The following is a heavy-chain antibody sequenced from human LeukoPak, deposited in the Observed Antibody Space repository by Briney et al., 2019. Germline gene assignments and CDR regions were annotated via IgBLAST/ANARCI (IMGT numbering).Heavy chain of an antibody. D-gene: IGHD5-18*01. V-gene: IGHV1-3*01. Sequence: ASVKVSCKASGYTFTSYAMHWVRQAPGQRLEWMGWIDAGNGNTKYSQKFQGRVTITRDTSASTAYMGLSSLRSEDTAVYYCARLSGYSYGASYFDYWGQGTLVTVSS. CDR3: ARLSGYSYGASYFDY. J-gene: IGHJ4*02. CDR2: IDAGNGNT. CDR1: GYTFTSYA.